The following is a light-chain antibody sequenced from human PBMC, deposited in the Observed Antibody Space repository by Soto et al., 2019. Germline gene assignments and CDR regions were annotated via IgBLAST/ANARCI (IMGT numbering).Light chain of an antibody. CDR1: SSDVGGYNY. CDR2: DVS. Sequence: QSALTQPASVSGSPGQSITISCTGTSSDVGGYNYVSWYQQLPGKAPKLMIYDVSDRPSGVSNRFSGSKSGNTASLTISGLQAEDEADYYCSSYVGRNTYVFGTGTKLTVL. V-gene: IGLV2-14*01. J-gene: IGLJ1*01. CDR3: SSYVGRNTYV.